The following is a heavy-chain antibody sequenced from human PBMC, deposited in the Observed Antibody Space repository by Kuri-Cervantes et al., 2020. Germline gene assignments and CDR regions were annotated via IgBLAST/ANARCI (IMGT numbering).Heavy chain of an antibody. J-gene: IGHJ4*02. CDR3: ARDSGYCSGGSCYSSFDH. CDR1: GFTFNSYG. V-gene: IGHV3-30*03. CDR2: ISYDGGNK. Sequence: GESLKISCAASGFTFNSYGMHWVRQAPGKGLEWVAVISYDGGNKYYAESLKGRFTISRDNSKNTLFLQMNSLRTEDTAVYYCARDSGYCSGGSCYSSFDHWGQGTLVTVSS. D-gene: IGHD2-15*01.